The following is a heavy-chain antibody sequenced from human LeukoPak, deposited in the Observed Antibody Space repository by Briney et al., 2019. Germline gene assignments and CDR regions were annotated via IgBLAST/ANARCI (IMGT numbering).Heavy chain of an antibody. CDR2: ISGSGGST. Sequence: GGSLRLSCAASGFTFSNYAMNWVRQAPGKGLEWVSGISGSGGSTYYADSVKGRFTISRDNSKNTLYLQMNSLRAEDTAVYYCPKRPTVTTDYWRQGTLVTVSS. J-gene: IGHJ4*02. CDR1: GFTFSNYA. V-gene: IGHV3-23*01. D-gene: IGHD4-17*01. CDR3: PKRPTVTTDY.